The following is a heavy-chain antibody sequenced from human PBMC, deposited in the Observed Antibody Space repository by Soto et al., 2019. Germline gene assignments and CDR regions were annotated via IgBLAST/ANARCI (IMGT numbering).Heavy chain of an antibody. D-gene: IGHD5-12*01. Sequence: SLKVSCKASGGTFSSYAISWVRQAPGQGLEWMGGIIPIFGTANYAQKFQGRVTITADESTSTAYMELSSLRSEDTAVYYCARDLPLSVVANDAFDIWGQGTMVTVSS. J-gene: IGHJ3*02. CDR1: GGTFSSYA. CDR3: ARDLPLSVVANDAFDI. V-gene: IGHV1-69*13. CDR2: IIPIFGTA.